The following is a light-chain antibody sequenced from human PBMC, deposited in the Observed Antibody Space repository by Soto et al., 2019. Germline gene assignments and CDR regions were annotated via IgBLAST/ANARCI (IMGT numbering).Light chain of an antibody. CDR2: AAS. J-gene: IGKJ1*01. V-gene: IGKV1-12*01. Sequence: SQMTQSPSSVARSLVDRMTGAGGASQDIGGRLAWFQQKPGKAPQYLIQAASILQSGVPSRFSGSGSGTEFILTINNLQPEDFATYYCLQDYNYPWTFGQGTKVDIK. CDR3: LQDYNYPWT. CDR1: QDIGGR.